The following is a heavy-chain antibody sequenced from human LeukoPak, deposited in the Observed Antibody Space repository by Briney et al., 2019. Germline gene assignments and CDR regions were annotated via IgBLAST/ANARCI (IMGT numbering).Heavy chain of an antibody. Sequence: SETLSLTCTVSGGSISSSSYYWGWIRQPPGKGLEWIGSIYYSGSTYYNPSLKSRVTISVDTSKNQFSLKLSSVTAADTAVYYCARARKGVLRHFAYGMDVWGQGTTVTVSS. V-gene: IGHV4-39*01. CDR2: IYYSGST. CDR3: ARARKGVLRHFAYGMDV. D-gene: IGHD3-9*01. J-gene: IGHJ6*02. CDR1: GGSISSSSYY.